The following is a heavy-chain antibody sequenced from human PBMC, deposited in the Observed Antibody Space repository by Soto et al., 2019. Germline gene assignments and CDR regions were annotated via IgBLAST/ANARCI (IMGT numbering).Heavy chain of an antibody. V-gene: IGHV3-7*03. CDR1: GFIFNNHW. CDR3: TTLSSTWPTGGDY. J-gene: IGHJ4*02. D-gene: IGHD2-2*01. Sequence: EVQLVESGGGLVQPGRSLRLSCVASGFIFNNHWLSWVRQAPGKGLEWVANIKQDGSEKYYVDSVKGRFSISRDNAKGSLYLQRNGLRVDDTAVYYCTTLSSTWPTGGDYWGQGTLVTVSS. CDR2: IKQDGSEK.